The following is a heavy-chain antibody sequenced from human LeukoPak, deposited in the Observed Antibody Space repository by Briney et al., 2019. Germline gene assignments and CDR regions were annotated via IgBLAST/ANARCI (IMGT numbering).Heavy chain of an antibody. J-gene: IGHJ4*02. Sequence: PGGSLRLSCAASGFTFSSYAMHWVRQAPGKGLEWVAVISYDGGNKYYADSVKGRFTISRDNSKNTLYLQMNSLRAEDTAVYYCARDIFDYWGQGTLVTVSS. CDR2: ISYDGGNK. CDR3: ARDIFDY. CDR1: GFTFSSYA. V-gene: IGHV3-30-3*01.